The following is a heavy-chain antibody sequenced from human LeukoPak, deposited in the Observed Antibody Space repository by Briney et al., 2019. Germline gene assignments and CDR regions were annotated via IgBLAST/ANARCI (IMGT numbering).Heavy chain of an antibody. CDR2: ISSSGSTI. V-gene: IGHV3-48*04. CDR3: AELGITMIGGV. Sequence: GGSLRLSCAASGFTFSSYWMYWVRQAPGKGLEWVSYISSSGSTIYYADSVKGRFTISRDNAKNSLYLRMNSLRAEDTAVYYCAELGITMIGGVWGKGTTVTISS. D-gene: IGHD3-10*02. J-gene: IGHJ6*04. CDR1: GFTFSSYW.